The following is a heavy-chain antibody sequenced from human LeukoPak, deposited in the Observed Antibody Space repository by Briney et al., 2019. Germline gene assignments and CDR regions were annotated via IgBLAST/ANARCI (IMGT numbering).Heavy chain of an antibody. Sequence: PGGSLRLSCAASGFTFSSYGMSWVRQAPGKGLEWVSAISGSGGSTYYADSVKGRFTISRDNSKNTLYLQMNSLRAEDTAVYYCAKDLVPEKQWLVYFDYWGQGTLVTVSS. CDR1: GFTFSSYG. CDR3: AKDLVPEKQWLVYFDY. V-gene: IGHV3-23*01. CDR2: ISGSGGST. D-gene: IGHD6-19*01. J-gene: IGHJ4*02.